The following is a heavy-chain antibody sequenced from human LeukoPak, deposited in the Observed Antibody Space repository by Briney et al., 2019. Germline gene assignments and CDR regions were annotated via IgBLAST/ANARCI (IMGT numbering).Heavy chain of an antibody. CDR1: GFTFSRYE. CDR2: ISRSGDTM. Sequence: GGSLRLSCAASGFTFSRYEMNWVRQAPGKGLEWVSYISRSGDTMYFADSVKGRFTISRDNAKNSLYLQMSSLRAEDTAVYYCARDYASDYWGQGTLVTVSS. D-gene: IGHD3-10*01. V-gene: IGHV3-48*03. J-gene: IGHJ4*02. CDR3: ARDYASDY.